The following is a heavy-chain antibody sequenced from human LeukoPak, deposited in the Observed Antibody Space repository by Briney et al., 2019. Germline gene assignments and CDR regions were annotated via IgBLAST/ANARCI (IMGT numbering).Heavy chain of an antibody. Sequence: PSETLSLTCAVYGGSFSGYYWSWIRQPPGKGLEWIGEISHSGSTNYNPSLKSRVTISVDTSKNQFSLKLSSVTAADTAVYYCARGGPYDYVWGSYRLPVRLDYWGQGTLVTVSS. CDR1: GGSFSGYY. CDR3: ARGGPYDYVWGSYRLPVRLDY. D-gene: IGHD3-16*02. CDR2: ISHSGST. J-gene: IGHJ4*02. V-gene: IGHV4-34*01.